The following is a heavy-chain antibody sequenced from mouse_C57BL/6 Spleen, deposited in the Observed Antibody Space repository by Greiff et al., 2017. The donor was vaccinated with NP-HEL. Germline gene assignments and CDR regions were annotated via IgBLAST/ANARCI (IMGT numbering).Heavy chain of an antibody. CDR2: ISSGSSTI. V-gene: IGHV5-17*01. Sequence: EVQWVESGGGLVKPGGSLKLSCAASGFTFSDYGMHWVRQAPEKGLEWVAYISSGSSTIYYADTVKGRFTISRDNAKNTLFLQMTSLRSEDTAMYYCARDYYDYDGIAYWGQGTLVTVSA. CDR1: GFTFSDYG. J-gene: IGHJ3*01. CDR3: ARDYYDYDGIAY. D-gene: IGHD2-4*01.